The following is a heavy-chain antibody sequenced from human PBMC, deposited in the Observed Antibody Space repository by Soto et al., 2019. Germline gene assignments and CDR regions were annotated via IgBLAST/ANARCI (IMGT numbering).Heavy chain of an antibody. Sequence: QVQLVESGGGVVQPGRSLRLSCAASGFTFNNYGMHWVRQAPGKGLEWLAVIWNDGSNSSYANSVKGRFTISRDNSKNTLYLQMSSLRAEDMAVYYCARRQIPPPTRGAANARGGMDVWGQGTTVTVSS. CDR2: IWNDGSNS. CDR1: GFTFNNYG. D-gene: IGHD6-13*01. J-gene: IGHJ6*02. V-gene: IGHV3-33*01. CDR3: ARRQIPPPTRGAANARGGMDV.